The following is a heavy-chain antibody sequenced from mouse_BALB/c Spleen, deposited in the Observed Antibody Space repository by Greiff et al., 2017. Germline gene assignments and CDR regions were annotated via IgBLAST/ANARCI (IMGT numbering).Heavy chain of an antibody. V-gene: IGHV5-9-4*01. J-gene: IGHJ1*01. CDR2: ISSGGSYT. Sequence: EVQRVESGGGLVKPGGSLKLSCAASGFPFSSYAMSWVRQSPEKRLEWVAEISSGGSYTYYPDTVTGRFTISRDNAKNTLYLEMSSLRSEDTAMYYCARDGNYWYFDVWGAGTTVTVSS. D-gene: IGHD2-1*01. CDR1: GFPFSSYA. CDR3: ARDGNYWYFDV.